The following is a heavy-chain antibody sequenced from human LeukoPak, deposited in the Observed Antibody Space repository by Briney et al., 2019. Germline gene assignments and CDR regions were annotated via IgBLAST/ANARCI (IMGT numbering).Heavy chain of an antibody. CDR2: MNPNSGNT. CDR1: GYTFTSYD. V-gene: IGHV1-8*01. J-gene: IGHJ6*02. CDR3: ASGKDYYYYYGMDV. Sequence: ASVKVSCKASGYTFTSYDINWVRQATGQGLEWMGWMNPNSGNTGYAQKFQGRVTMTRNTSISTAYVELSSLRSEDTAVYYCASGKDYYYYYGMDVWGQGTTVTVSS.